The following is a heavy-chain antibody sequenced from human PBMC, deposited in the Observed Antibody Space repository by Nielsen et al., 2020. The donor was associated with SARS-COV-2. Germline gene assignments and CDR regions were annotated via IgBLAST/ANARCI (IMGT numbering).Heavy chain of an antibody. D-gene: IGHD3-10*01. V-gene: IGHV3-11*01. J-gene: IGHJ6*02. CDR2: ISSSGSTI. Sequence: VRQMPGKGLEWVSYISSSGSTIYYADSVKGRFTISRDNAKNSLYLQMNSLRAEDTAVYYCARVFTMVRGVIIYYYYGMDVWGQGTTVTVSS. CDR3: ARVFTMVRGVIIYYYYGMDV.